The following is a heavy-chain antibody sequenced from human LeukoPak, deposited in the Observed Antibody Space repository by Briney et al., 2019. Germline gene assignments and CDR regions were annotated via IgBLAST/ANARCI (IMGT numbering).Heavy chain of an antibody. D-gene: IGHD3-10*01. V-gene: IGHV3-21*01. CDR3: APNFYTSGSYRYFFDY. CDR2: ITASSSNL. Sequence: PGGSLRLSCAASGFTFSTYNLNWVRQAPGKGLEWVSSITASSSNLYYADSVKGRFTISRDNAKNSLYLQMDSLRAEDTAVYYCAPNFYTSGSYRYFFDYWGQGTLVTVSS. CDR1: GFTFSTYN. J-gene: IGHJ4*02.